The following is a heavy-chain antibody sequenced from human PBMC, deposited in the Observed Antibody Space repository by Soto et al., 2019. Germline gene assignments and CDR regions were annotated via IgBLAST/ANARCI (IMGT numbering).Heavy chain of an antibody. CDR3: ARDQYCSGGSCYSGWFDP. Sequence: QVQLVQSGAEVKKPGASVKVSCKASGYTFTSYGISWVRQAPGQGLEWMGWISSYNGNTNYAQKLQGRVTMTTDTTTSTDYMEMRSLRSDDTAVYYCARDQYCSGGSCYSGWFDPWGQGTLVTVSS. D-gene: IGHD2-15*01. CDR1: GYTFTSYG. V-gene: IGHV1-18*01. J-gene: IGHJ5*02. CDR2: ISSYNGNT.